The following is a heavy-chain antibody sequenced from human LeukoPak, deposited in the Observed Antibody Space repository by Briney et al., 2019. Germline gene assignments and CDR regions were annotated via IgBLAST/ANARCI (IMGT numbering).Heavy chain of an antibody. CDR2: IYYSGST. V-gene: IGHV4-39*01. Sequence: SDTLSLTCTVSGGSISSSSYYWGWLRQPPGKGLEWIGSIYYSGSTYYNPSLKSRVTISVDTSKNQFSLKLSSVTAADTAVYYCARVYMVVGATSVKGYYFDYWGQGTLVTVSS. J-gene: IGHJ4*02. CDR1: GGSISSSSYY. CDR3: ARVYMVVGATSVKGYYFDY. D-gene: IGHD1-26*01.